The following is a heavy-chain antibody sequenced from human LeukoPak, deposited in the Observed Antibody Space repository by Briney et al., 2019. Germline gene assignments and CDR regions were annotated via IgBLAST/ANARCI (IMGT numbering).Heavy chain of an antibody. CDR2: ISYDGSNK. Sequence: PGRSLRLSCAASGFTFSSYGMHWVHQAPGKGLEWVAVISYDGSNKYYADSVKGRFTISRDNSKNTLYLQMNSLRAEDTAVYYCARLIVVVAATPPEDAFDIWGQGTMVTVSS. V-gene: IGHV3-30*03. D-gene: IGHD2-15*01. CDR1: GFTFSSYG. J-gene: IGHJ3*02. CDR3: ARLIVVVAATPPEDAFDI.